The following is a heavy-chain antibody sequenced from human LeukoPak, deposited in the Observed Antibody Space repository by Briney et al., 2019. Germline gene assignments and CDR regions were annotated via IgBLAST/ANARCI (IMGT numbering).Heavy chain of an antibody. J-gene: IGHJ2*01. D-gene: IGHD6-13*01. CDR2: VSYRGST. CDR3: AIRYRSTYWFSGL. Sequence: SETLSLTCTLSGASISSYYCSCIRQPPGKGLESIGYVSYRGSTNYNPSLKSRVTISVDTSKSQFSLKLNSVTAADTAVYFCAIRYRSTYWFSGLWCRGTLVTVSS. CDR1: GASISSYY. V-gene: IGHV4-59*08.